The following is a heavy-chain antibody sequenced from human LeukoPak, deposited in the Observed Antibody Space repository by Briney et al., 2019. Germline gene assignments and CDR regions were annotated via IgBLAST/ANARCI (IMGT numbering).Heavy chain of an antibody. CDR2: IFHSGTA. D-gene: IGHD3-3*01. V-gene: IGHV4-38-2*02. CDR3: ARKGTEWYFDY. Sequence: SETLSPTCTVSGYSISSGYFWGWIRQPPGKGLEWIGSIFHSGTAYYMPSLKSRVTISLDTSKNHFSLNLSSVTAADTAVYYCARKGTEWYFDYWGQGTLVTVSS. CDR1: GYSISSGYF. J-gene: IGHJ4*02.